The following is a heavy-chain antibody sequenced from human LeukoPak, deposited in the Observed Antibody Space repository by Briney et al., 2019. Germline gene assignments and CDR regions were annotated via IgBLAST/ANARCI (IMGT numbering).Heavy chain of an antibody. CDR1: GFTFSSYS. D-gene: IGHD1-26*01. Sequence: GGSLRLSCAASGFTFSSYSMNWVRQAPGKGLEWVSSISSSSSYIYYADSVKGRFTISRDNAKNSLYLQMNSLRAEDTAVYYCARVDRDSGSYWSAFDIWGQGTMVTVSS. J-gene: IGHJ3*02. CDR2: ISSSSSYI. CDR3: ARVDRDSGSYWSAFDI. V-gene: IGHV3-21*01.